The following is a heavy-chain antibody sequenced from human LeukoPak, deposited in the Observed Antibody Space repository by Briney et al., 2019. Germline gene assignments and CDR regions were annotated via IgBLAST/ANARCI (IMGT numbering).Heavy chain of an antibody. CDR1: GFTFRSYA. D-gene: IGHD5-18*01. Sequence: GGSLRLSCAASGFTFRSYALHWVRQAPGKGLEWVALISYDGSNKNYADSVKGRFTISRDNSKNTLYLQMNSLRAEDTAVYYCARGWGSGSYGPPDYWGQGTLVTVSS. CDR2: ISYDGSNK. J-gene: IGHJ4*02. V-gene: IGHV3-30*04. CDR3: ARGWGSGSYGPPDY.